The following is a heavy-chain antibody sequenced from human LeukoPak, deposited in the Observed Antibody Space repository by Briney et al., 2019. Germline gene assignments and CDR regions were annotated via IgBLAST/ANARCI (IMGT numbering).Heavy chain of an antibody. CDR2: MNPNSGNT. CDR3: ARSIEYCSSTSCYGGYYYYGMDV. J-gene: IGHJ6*02. D-gene: IGHD2-2*01. Sequence: ASVKVSCKASGYTFTSYDINWVRQATGQGLEWMGWMNPNSGNTGYAQKFQGRVTMTRSTSKSTAYMELSSLRSEDTAVYYCARSIEYCSSTSCYGGYYYYGMDVWGQGTTVTVSS. CDR1: GYTFTSYD. V-gene: IGHV1-8*01.